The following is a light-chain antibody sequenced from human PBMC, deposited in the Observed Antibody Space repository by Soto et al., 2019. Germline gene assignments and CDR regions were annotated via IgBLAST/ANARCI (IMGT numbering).Light chain of an antibody. CDR3: QQSYSTPYT. CDR2: AAS. V-gene: IGKV1-39*01. CDR1: QSISSY. J-gene: IGKJ2*01. Sequence: DIQMTQSPSSLSASVGDRVTITCRASQSISSYLNWYQQNPGKAPKLLIYAASSLQRGVPSRFSGSGSGTDFTLTISRLQPEDFETYYCQQSYSTPYTFGQGTKLEIK.